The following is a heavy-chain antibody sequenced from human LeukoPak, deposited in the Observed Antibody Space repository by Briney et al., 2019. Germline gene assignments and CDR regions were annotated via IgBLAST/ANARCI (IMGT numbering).Heavy chain of an antibody. J-gene: IGHJ4*02. CDR1: GGSISSYY. V-gene: IGHV4-59*06. Sequence: SETLSLTCTVSGGSISSYYWSWVRQPPGKGLEWIGYIYYSGSTYYNPSLKSRVTISVDTSKNQFSLKLSSVTAADTAVYYCARVPGSIAVVWDWGQGTLVTVSS. CDR3: ARVPGSIAVVWD. D-gene: IGHD6-19*01. CDR2: IYYSGST.